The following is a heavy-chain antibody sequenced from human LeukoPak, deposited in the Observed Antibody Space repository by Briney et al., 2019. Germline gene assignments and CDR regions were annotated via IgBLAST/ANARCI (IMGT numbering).Heavy chain of an antibody. D-gene: IGHD3-10*01. V-gene: IGHV3-11*01. J-gene: IGHJ3*02. Sequence: PGGSLRLSCAASGFTFSDYYMSWIRQAPGKGLEWVSYISSSGSTIYYAVSVKGRFTISRDNAKNSLYLQMNSLRAEDTAVYYCARALRFGEPLTAFDIWGQGTMVTVSS. CDR1: GFTFSDYY. CDR3: ARALRFGEPLTAFDI. CDR2: ISSSGSTI.